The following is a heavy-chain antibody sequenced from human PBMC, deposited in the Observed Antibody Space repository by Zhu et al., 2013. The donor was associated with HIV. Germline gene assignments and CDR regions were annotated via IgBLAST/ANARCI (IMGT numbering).Heavy chain of an antibody. CDR3: ARDGRGEPQGSFDY. V-gene: IGHV1-69*04. D-gene: IGHD3-16*01. CDR1: GVTFTNYI. Sequence: QVQLVQSGAEVKKPGSSVKVSCKASGVTFTNYILGWVRQAPGQGLEWVGWINPTFGIANYARKFQGRVTITADKSTSTAYMELSSLRSEDTAVYYCARDGRGEPQGSFDYWGQGTLVTVSS. J-gene: IGHJ4*02. CDR2: INPTFGIA.